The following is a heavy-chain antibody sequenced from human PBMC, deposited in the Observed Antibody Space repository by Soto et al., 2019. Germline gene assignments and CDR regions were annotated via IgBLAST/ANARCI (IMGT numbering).Heavy chain of an antibody. Sequence: QVQLQESGPGLVKPSGTLSLTCAVSGVSISSNNWWSWVRQPPGKGLEWIGEMYHTGSTNYNPSLKSRVTISVDKSKNHFSLELNSVTAADTAVYYCVRSSRYQYDSSEGNFDYWGQGTLVTVSS. V-gene: IGHV4-4*02. J-gene: IGHJ4*02. D-gene: IGHD3-22*01. CDR3: VRSSRYQYDSSEGNFDY. CDR1: GVSISSNNW. CDR2: MYHTGST.